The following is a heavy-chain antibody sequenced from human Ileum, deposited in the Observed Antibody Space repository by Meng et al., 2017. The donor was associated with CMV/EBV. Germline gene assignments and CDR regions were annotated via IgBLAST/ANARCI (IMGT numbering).Heavy chain of an antibody. Sequence: SETLSLTCTVSGGSINSHSHYWVWIRQPPGKGLEWIGEINHSGSTNYNPSLKSRVTISVDTSKNQFSLKLSSVTAADTAVYYCARIGGSWIVAARLKGWFDPWGQGTLVTVSS. J-gene: IGHJ5*02. CDR2: INHSGST. CDR1: GGSINSHSHY. D-gene: IGHD6-6*01. V-gene: IGHV4-39*07. CDR3: ARIGGSWIVAARLKGWFDP.